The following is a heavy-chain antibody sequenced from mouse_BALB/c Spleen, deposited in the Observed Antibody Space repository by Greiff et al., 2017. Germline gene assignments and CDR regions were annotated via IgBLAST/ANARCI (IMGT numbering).Heavy chain of an antibody. V-gene: IGHV5-17*02. CDR3: AGPDWYFDV. J-gene: IGHJ1*01. CDR1: GFTFSSFG. Sequence: EVQLVESGGGLVQPGGSRKLSCAASGFTFSSFGMHWVRQAPEKGLEWVAYISSGSSTIYYADTVKGRFTISRDNPKNTLFLQMTSLRSEDTAMYYCAGPDWYFDVWGAGTTVTVSS. CDR2: ISSGSSTI.